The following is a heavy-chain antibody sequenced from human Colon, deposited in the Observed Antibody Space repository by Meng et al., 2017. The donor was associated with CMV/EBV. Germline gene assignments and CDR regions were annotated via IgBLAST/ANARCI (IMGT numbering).Heavy chain of an antibody. CDR2: NIPMFSSP. J-gene: IGHJ5*02. V-gene: IGHV1-69*01. Sequence: LESGQDVRQPGASVNVACKAAAARLDSSAFYWLRQNTGQGHDWKEGNIPMFSSPSYSQKFRGIVTITADELEVNSLSSEDTAVYYCARGKQAVFDLWGQGTLVTVSS. CDR3: ARGKQAVFDL. D-gene: IGHD6-13*01. CDR1: AARLDSSA.